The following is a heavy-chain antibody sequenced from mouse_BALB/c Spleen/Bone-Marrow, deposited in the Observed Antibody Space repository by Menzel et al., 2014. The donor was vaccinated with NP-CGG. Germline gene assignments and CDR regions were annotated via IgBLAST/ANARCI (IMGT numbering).Heavy chain of an antibody. CDR3: ASPPDY. Sequence: LQESGAELVKPGASVKMSCKASGYTFTSYNMHWVKQTPGQGLEWIGAIHPGNGDTSYNQKFKGKATLTADKSSSTAYMQLSSLTSEDSAVYYCASPPDYWGQGTTLTVSS. V-gene: IGHV1-12*01. J-gene: IGHJ2*01. CDR2: IHPGNGDT. CDR1: GYTFTSYN.